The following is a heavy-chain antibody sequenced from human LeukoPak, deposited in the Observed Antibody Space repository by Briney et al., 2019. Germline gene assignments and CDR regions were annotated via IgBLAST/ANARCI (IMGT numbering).Heavy chain of an antibody. CDR3: ARDNSGKPLDY. J-gene: IGHJ4*02. CDR2: IYYSGST. Sequence: SETLSLTCTVSGGSISSYYWSWIRQPPGKGLEWIGYIYYSGSTNYNPSLKSRVTISVDPSKNQFSLKLSSVTAADTAVYYCARDNSGKPLDYWGQGTLVTVSA. V-gene: IGHV4-59*01. D-gene: IGHD2/OR15-2a*01. CDR1: GGSISSYY.